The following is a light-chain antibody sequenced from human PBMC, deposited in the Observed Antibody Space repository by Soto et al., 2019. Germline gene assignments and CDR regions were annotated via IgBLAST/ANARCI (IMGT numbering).Light chain of an antibody. J-gene: IGKJ2*01. V-gene: IGKV3-20*01. CDR3: QQYGSSPET. CDR1: QSVSSSY. Sequence: ESVLTQSPGTLSLSPGERATLSCRASQSVSSSYLAWYQQKPGQAPRRLIYGASSRATGIPDRFSGSGSGTDFTLTISRLEPEDFAVYYCQQYGSSPETFGQGTKLEIK. CDR2: GAS.